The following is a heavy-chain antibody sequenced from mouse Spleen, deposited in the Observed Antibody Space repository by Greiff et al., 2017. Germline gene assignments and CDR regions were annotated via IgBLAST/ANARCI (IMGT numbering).Heavy chain of an antibody. D-gene: IGHD1-1*01. V-gene: IGHV5-6*01. CDR3: ARRSYGSFAWFAY. J-gene: IGHJ3*01. CDR1: GFTFSSYG. Sequence: EVQLQQSGGDLVKPGGSLKLSCAASGFTFSSYGMSWVRQTPDKRLEWVATISSGGSYTYYPDSVKGRFTISRDNAKNTLYLQMSSLKSEDTAMYYCARRSYGSFAWFAYWGQGTLVTVSA. CDR2: ISSGGSYT.